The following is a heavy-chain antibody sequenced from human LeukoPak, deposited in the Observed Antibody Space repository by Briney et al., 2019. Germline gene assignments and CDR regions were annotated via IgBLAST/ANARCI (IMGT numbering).Heavy chain of an antibody. D-gene: IGHD6-19*01. CDR1: GGSISSINW. V-gene: IGHV4-4*02. CDR3: ARGLPEQWLVRAFDI. J-gene: IGHJ3*02. CDR2: IYHSGST. Sequence: SDTLSLTGAVSGGSISSINWWSWVRQPPGKGLEWIGEIYHSGSTNYNPSLKSRVTISVDKSKNQFSLKLSSVTAADTAVYYCARGLPEQWLVRAFDIWGQGTMVTVSS.